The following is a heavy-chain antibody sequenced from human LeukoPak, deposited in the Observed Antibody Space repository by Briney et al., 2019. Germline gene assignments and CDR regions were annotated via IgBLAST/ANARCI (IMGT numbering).Heavy chain of an antibody. V-gene: IGHV1-2*02. Sequence: GASVKVSCKASGYTFTGYYMHWVRQAPGQGLEWMGWINPNSGGTNFAQKFQGRVTMTRDTSINTAYMELSRLRSDDTAVYYCARDLAQANWFDPWGQGTLVTVSS. CDR3: ARDLAQANWFDP. CDR1: GYTFTGYY. J-gene: IGHJ5*02. CDR2: INPNSGGT.